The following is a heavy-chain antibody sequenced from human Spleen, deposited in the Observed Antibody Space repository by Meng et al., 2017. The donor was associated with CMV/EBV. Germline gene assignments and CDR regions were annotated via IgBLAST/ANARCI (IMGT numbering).Heavy chain of an antibody. CDR2: ISPYNSNT. D-gene: IGHD3-22*01. V-gene: IGHV1-18*01. Sequence: YTFTSSGISWVRQAPGQGLEWMGWISPYNSNTNYAQTLQGRVTLTTDTSTTTTYMELRSLRSDDTALYYCARVPAPYYYDTSGPFDSWGQGTLVTVSS. CDR3: ARVPAPYYYDTSGPFDS. J-gene: IGHJ4*02. CDR1: YTFTSSG.